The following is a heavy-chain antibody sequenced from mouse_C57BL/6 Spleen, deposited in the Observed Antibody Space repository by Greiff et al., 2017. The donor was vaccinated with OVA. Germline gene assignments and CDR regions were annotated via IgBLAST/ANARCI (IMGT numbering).Heavy chain of an antibody. J-gene: IGHJ3*01. V-gene: IGHV1-69*01. D-gene: IGHD2-2*01. CDR2: IDPSDSYT. CDR3: VSYGYPFAY. CDR1: GYTFTSYW. Sequence: VQLQQPGAELVMPGASVKLSCKASGYTFTSYWMHWVKQRPGQGLEWIGEIDPSDSYTNYNQKFKGKSTLTVDKSSSTAYMQLSSLTSEDSAVYYCVSYGYPFAYWGQGTLVTVSA.